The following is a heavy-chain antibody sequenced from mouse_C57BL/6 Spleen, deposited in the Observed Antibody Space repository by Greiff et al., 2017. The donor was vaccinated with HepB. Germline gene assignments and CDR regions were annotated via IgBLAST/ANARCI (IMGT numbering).Heavy chain of an antibody. Sequence: EVQLQQSGTVLARPGASVKMSCKTSGYTFTSYWMHWVKQRPGQGLEWIGAIYPGNSDTSYNQKFKGKAKLTAVTSASTAYMELSSLTNEDSAVYYCSINFLYYGSSSYYFDYWGQGTTLTVSS. CDR2: IYPGNSDT. CDR3: SINFLYYGSSSYYFDY. J-gene: IGHJ2*01. CDR1: GYTFTSYW. D-gene: IGHD1-1*01. V-gene: IGHV1-5*01.